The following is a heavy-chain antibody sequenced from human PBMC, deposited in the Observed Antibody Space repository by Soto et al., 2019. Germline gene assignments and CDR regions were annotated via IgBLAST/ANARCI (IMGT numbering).Heavy chain of an antibody. J-gene: IGHJ5*02. D-gene: IGHD6-19*01. CDR2: IIPIFGTA. Sequence: SVKVSCKASGGTFSSYAISWVRQAPGQGLEWMGGIIPIFGTANYAQKFQGRVTITADESTSTAYMELSSLRSEDTAVYYCARASRIAVAGKRNWFDPWGQGTLVTVSS. CDR3: ARASRIAVAGKRNWFDP. V-gene: IGHV1-69*13. CDR1: GGTFSSYA.